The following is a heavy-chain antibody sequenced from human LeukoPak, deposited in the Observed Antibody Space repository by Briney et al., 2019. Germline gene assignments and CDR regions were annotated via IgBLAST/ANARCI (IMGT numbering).Heavy chain of an antibody. J-gene: IGHJ5*02. CDR3: ARASWYSSSSGYWFDP. V-gene: IGHV3-48*01. CDR2: ISSSSSTI. D-gene: IGHD6-6*01. CDR1: GFTFSSYS. Sequence: PGGSLRLSCAASGFTFSSYSMNWVRQAPGKGLEWVSYISSSSSTIYYADSVKGRFTISRDNAKNSLYLQMNSLRAEDTAVYYCARASWYSSSSGYWFDPWGQGTLVTVSS.